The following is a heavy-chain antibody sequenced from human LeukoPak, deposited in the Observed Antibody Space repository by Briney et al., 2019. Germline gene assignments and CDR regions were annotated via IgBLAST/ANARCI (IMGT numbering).Heavy chain of an antibody. D-gene: IGHD6-13*01. CDR2: IYYSGST. J-gene: IGHJ4*02. CDR1: GGSISSSSYY. Sequence: KPSETLSLTCTVSGGSISSSSYYWGWIRQPPGKGLEWIGNIYYSGSTYYNPSLKSRVTISVDTSKNQCSLKLSSVTDADTAVYYCARHAGIAAAVIDYWGQGTLVTVSS. CDR3: ARHAGIAAAVIDY. V-gene: IGHV4-39*01.